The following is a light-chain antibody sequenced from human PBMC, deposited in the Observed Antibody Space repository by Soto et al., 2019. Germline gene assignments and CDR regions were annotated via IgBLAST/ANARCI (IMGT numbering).Light chain of an antibody. J-gene: IGLJ1*01. CDR2: DVS. CDR1: SSDVGGYNY. CDR3: CSYAGSYIYV. V-gene: IGLV2-11*01. Sequence: QSALTQPHSVSGSPGQSVTISCSGTSSDVGGYNYVSWYQQHPGKAPKVMIYDVSKRPSGVPDRFSGSKSGNTASLTISGLQAEDEADYYCCSYAGSYIYVFGSGTKLTVL.